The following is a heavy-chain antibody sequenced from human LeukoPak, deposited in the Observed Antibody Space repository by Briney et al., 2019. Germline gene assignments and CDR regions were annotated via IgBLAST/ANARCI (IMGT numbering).Heavy chain of an antibody. CDR3: ARIMRVDYGTYYFDY. CDR1: GFTFSDHY. V-gene: IGHV3-72*01. CDR2: ARNRGNGYTT. D-gene: IGHD4/OR15-4a*01. J-gene: IGHJ4*02. Sequence: GGSLRLSCAASGFTFSDHYIDWVRQAPGKGQEWVGRARNRGNGYTTQYAASVKGRFTFSRDDSENTVYLQMNSLKTEDTAVYFCARIMRVDYGTYYFDYWGQGTLVTVSS.